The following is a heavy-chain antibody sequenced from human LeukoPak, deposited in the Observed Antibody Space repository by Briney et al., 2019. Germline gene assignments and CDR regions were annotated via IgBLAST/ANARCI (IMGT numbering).Heavy chain of an antibody. CDR2: IYYSGST. J-gene: IGHJ6*03. CDR1: GGSISSSSYY. D-gene: IGHD3-22*01. Sequence: SETLSLTCTVSGGSISSSSYYWGWIRQPPGKGLEWIGSIYYSGSTYYNPSLKSRVTISVDTSKNQFSLKLSSVTAADTAVYYCARQGKKWLYYYYYMDVWGKGTTVTVSS. V-gene: IGHV4-39*01. CDR3: ARQGKKWLYYYYYMDV.